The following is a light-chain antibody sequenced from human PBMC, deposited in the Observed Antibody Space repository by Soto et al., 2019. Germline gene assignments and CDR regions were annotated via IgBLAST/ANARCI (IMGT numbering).Light chain of an antibody. V-gene: IGLV1-44*01. CDR1: STNIGSSS. CDR3: AAWDDSLNGYV. J-gene: IGLJ1*01. Sequence: QSVLTQPPSVSGTPGQTVTITCSGSSTNIGSSSVKWYQQFPGAAPRLLIYSNALRPSGIPNRFSGSKSGTSASLAISGLQPEDEADYYCAAWDDSLNGYVFGIGTKVTVL. CDR2: SNA.